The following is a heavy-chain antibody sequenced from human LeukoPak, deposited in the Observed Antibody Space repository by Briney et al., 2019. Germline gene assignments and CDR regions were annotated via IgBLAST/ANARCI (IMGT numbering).Heavy chain of an antibody. CDR1: GDTLTTYA. D-gene: IGHD3-22*01. CDR2: VIPLLNIP. V-gene: IGHV1-69*04. J-gene: IGHJ5*02. CDR3: ARAPHYSASSGYNWFHP. Sequence: GASVKVSCKASGDTLTTYAMNWVRQAPGQGLEWMGRVIPLLNIPHYAQKFQDRVTITADTSTNTSYLELRSLTSDDTAVYYCARAPHYSASSGYNWFHPWGQGSLVTVSS.